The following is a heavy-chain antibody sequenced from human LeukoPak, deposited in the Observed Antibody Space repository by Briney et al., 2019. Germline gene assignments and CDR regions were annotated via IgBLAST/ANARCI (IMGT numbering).Heavy chain of an antibody. J-gene: IGHJ4*02. Sequence: GGSLRLSCATSRFSFSRYAMIWVRQAPGKGLEWVSGISDSGARTYYAHSVKGRFTISRDNSRNTLYLHLNSLRVEDTAIYYCGRDWKLDYWGQGTLVTVSS. CDR3: GRDWKLDY. CDR2: ISDSGART. CDR1: RFSFSRYA. V-gene: IGHV3-23*01. D-gene: IGHD1-1*01.